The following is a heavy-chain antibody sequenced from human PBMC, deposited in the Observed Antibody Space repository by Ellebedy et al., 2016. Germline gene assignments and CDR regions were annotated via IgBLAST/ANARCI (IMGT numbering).Heavy chain of an antibody. CDR1: GFTFSSYA. D-gene: IGHD1-26*01. CDR3: AKGRGSYRPDSMDV. CDR2: ISGSGGST. Sequence: GGSLRLXXAASGFTFSSYAMSWVRQAPGKGLEWVSAISGSGGSTYYAGSVKGRFTISRDNSKNTLYLQMNSLRAEDTAVYYCAKGRGSYRPDSMDVWGQGTTVTVSS. V-gene: IGHV3-23*01. J-gene: IGHJ6*02.